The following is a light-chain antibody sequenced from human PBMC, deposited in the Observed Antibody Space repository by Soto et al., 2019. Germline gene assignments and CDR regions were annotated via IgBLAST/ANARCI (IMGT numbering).Light chain of an antibody. CDR1: QSISNW. CDR2: KAS. Sequence: DIQMTQSPSTLSASVGDRVTITCRASQSISNWLAWYQQKPGKAPKLLIYKASSLESGVPSRFSGSESGREFTLTISSLQPDDIATYYCQQYNSYSPWTFGQGTKVDIK. CDR3: QQYNSYSPWT. V-gene: IGKV1-5*03. J-gene: IGKJ1*01.